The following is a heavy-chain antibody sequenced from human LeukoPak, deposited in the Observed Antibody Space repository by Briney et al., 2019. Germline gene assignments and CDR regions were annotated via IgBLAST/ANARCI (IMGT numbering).Heavy chain of an antibody. CDR1: GFTFSSYA. CDR2: ISYDGSNK. Sequence: QPGRSLRLSCAASGFTFSSYAMHWVRHAPGKGLEWVAVISYDGSNKYYADSVKGRFTISRDNSKNTLYLQMNSLRAEDTAVYYCARRYFDYWGQGTLVTVSS. J-gene: IGHJ4*02. CDR3: ARRYFDY. V-gene: IGHV3-30-3*01.